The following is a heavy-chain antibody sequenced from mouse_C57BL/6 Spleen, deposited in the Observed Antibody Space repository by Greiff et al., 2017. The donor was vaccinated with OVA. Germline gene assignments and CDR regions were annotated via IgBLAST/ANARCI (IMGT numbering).Heavy chain of an antibody. J-gene: IGHJ3*01. CDR2: IYPRDGST. Sequence: QVHVKQSGPELVKPGASVKLSCKASGYTFTSYDINWVKQRPGQGLEWIGWIYPRDGSTKYNEKFKGKATLTVDTSSSTAYMELHSLTSEDSAVYFCATYGSRFAYWGQGTLVTVSA. CDR1: GYTFTSYD. D-gene: IGHD1-1*01. CDR3: ATYGSRFAY. V-gene: IGHV1-85*01.